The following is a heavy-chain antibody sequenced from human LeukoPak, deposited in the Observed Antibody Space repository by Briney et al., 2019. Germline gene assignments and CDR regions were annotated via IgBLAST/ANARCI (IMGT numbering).Heavy chain of an antibody. D-gene: IGHD7-27*01. V-gene: IGHV3-11*04. Sequence: GSLRLSCAASGFTFSAYYMSWIRQAPGKGLEWVSHISGSGSNIYYPDSVKGRFTISRDNAKNSLYLQMNSLRADDMAVYYCARGTGEIDYWGQGTLVTVSS. J-gene: IGHJ4*02. CDR1: GFTFSAYY. CDR3: ARGTGEIDY. CDR2: ISGSGSNI.